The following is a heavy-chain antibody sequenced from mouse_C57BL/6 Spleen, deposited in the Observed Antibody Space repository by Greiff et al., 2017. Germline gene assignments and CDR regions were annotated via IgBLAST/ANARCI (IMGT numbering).Heavy chain of an antibody. V-gene: IGHV1-18*01. J-gene: IGHJ2*01. Sequence: EVQLQQSGPELVKPGASVKIPCKASGYTFTDYNMDWVKQSHGKSLEWIGDINPNNGGTIYNQKFKGKATLTVDKSSSTAYMALRSLPSEETAVYYCARGIPPYYYGNSYYFDYWGQGTTLPFSS. CDR1: GYTFTDYN. CDR2: INPNNGGT. D-gene: IGHD1-1*01. CDR3: ARGIPPYYYGNSYYFDY.